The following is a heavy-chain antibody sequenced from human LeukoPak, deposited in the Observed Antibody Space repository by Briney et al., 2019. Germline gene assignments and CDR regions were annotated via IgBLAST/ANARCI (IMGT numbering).Heavy chain of an antibody. J-gene: IGHJ4*02. Sequence: ASVKASCKASAYTITSYYMHCVRQAPGQGLEWMAIINPSGGSTSYAQKFQGRVTMTRDTSTSTVYMELSSLRSEDSAVYYCARNHYYDSSGYYDYWGKGTLVTVSS. CDR1: AYTITSYY. V-gene: IGHV1-46*03. CDR3: ARNHYYDSSGYYDY. D-gene: IGHD3-22*01. CDR2: INPSGGST.